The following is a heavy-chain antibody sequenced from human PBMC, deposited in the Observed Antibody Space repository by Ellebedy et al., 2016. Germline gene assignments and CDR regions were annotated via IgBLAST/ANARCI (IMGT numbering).Heavy chain of an antibody. CDR2: MYNSGRT. Sequence: SETLSLTCTVSGGSISSYYWSWIRQTPGKGLEWIGYMYNSGRTNYNPSLDSRVTISVDTSKNQFFLKLNSITDADTAVYYCTRGLTGYLNWFDPWGQGTLVTVSS. V-gene: IGHV4-59*01. CDR3: TRGLTGYLNWFDP. J-gene: IGHJ5*02. D-gene: IGHD3-9*01. CDR1: GGSISSYY.